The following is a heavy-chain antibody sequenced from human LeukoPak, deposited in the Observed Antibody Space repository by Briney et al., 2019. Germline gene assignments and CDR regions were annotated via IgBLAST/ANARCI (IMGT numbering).Heavy chain of an antibody. J-gene: IGHJ4*02. CDR1: GGSISSSSYY. Sequence: SETLSLTCTVSGGSISSSSYYWGWIRQPPGKGLEWIGSIYYSGSTYYNPSLKSRVTISVDTSKNQFSLKLSSVTAADTAVYYYARRGSSGRSFDYWGQGTLVTVSS. V-gene: IGHV4-39*01. CDR2: IYYSGST. D-gene: IGHD3-22*01. CDR3: ARRGSSGRSFDY.